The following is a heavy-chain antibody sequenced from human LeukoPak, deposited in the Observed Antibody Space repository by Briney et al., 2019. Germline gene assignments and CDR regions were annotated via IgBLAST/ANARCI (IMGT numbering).Heavy chain of an antibody. J-gene: IGHJ4*02. CDR3: ARGGNRDWLLYDVNY. V-gene: IGHV4-4*02. Sequence: SGTLSLTCGVSGGSITSTNYWTWVRQPPGKGLEWIGEVNLQGSTNYNPSLMGRVAISVDTSKNQFSLKLSSVTAADTAVYYCARGGNRDWLLYDVNYWGQGTLVTVSS. D-gene: IGHD3/OR15-3a*01. CDR2: VNLQGST. CDR1: GGSITSTNY.